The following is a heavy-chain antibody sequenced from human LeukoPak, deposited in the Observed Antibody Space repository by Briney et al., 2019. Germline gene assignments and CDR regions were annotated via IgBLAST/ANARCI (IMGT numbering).Heavy chain of an antibody. CDR3: AGIVVVTETDY. D-gene: IGHD2-21*02. CDR2: IYYSGST. Sequence: PSETLSLTRTVSGGSISSSSYYWGWIRQPPGKGLEWIGSIYYSGSTYYNPSLKSRVTISVDTSKNQFSLKLSSVTAADTAVYYCAGIVVVTETDYWGQGTLVTVSS. CDR1: GGSISSSSYY. V-gene: IGHV4-39*01. J-gene: IGHJ4*02.